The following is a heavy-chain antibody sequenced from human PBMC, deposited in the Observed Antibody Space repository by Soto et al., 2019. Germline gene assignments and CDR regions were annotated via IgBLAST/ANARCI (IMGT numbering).Heavy chain of an antibody. Sequence: QITLKESGPTLVQPTQPLTMTCTFSVFSLTTRGVGVGWIRQPPGKALECLALLYWDDDKRYSPSLQSRLSITKDPSKNQLVLTMTNVDPVDTATYYCAHIPNYYPYDWFDPWGQGTLVAVAS. CDR2: LYWDDDK. J-gene: IGHJ5*02. D-gene: IGHD3-10*01. V-gene: IGHV2-5*02. CDR3: AHIPNYYPYDWFDP. CDR1: VFSLTTRGVG.